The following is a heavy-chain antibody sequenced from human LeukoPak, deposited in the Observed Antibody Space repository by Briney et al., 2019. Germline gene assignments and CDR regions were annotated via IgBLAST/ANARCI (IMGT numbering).Heavy chain of an antibody. CDR1: GFTFSSYG. CDR2: IWYDGSNK. Sequence: RRSLRLSCAASGFTFSSYGMHWVRQAPGKGLEWVAVIWYDGSNKYYADSVKGRFNISRDNSKNTLYLQMNSLRAEDTAVYYCARGAYYYDSSADWYFDYWGQGTLVTVSS. V-gene: IGHV3-33*01. D-gene: IGHD3-22*01. CDR3: ARGAYYYDSSADWYFDY. J-gene: IGHJ4*02.